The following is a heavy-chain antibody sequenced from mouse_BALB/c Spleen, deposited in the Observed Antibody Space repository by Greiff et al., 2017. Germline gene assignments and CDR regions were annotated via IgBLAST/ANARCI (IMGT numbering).Heavy chain of an antibody. J-gene: IGHJ1*01. V-gene: IGHV3-8*02. CDR1: GDSITSGY. CDR2: ISYSGST. Sequence: EVQLQQSGPSLVKPSQTLSLTCSVTGDSITSGYWNWIRKFPGNKLEYMGYISYSGSTYYNPSLKSRISITRDTSKNQYYLQLNSVTTEDTATYYCARRNCGSSLWYVEVWGAGTTVTVSS. CDR3: ARRNCGSSLWYVEV. D-gene: IGHD1-1*01.